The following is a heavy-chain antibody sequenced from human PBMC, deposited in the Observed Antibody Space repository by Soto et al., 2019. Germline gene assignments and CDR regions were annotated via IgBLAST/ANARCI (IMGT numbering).Heavy chain of an antibody. CDR1: GFRFSDYY. D-gene: IGHD1-26*01. CDR2: TRNKANSYAA. J-gene: IGHJ4*02. CDR3: ARDTGGSYDF. V-gene: IGHV3-72*01. Sequence: PGGSLRLSCAASGFRFSDYYMDWVRQLPGMGLEWVGCTRNKANSYAAEYAPSVRGRFTISRHDSEDSMFLQLNSLKTEDTAVYYCARDTGGSYDFWGQGALVTVSS.